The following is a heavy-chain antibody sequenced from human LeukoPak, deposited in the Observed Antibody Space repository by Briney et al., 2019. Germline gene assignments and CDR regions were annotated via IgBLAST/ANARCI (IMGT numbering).Heavy chain of an antibody. CDR3: ARLYYHDTSGYYRTHYYFDD. CDR1: GGSINNYY. CDR2: ISYSGST. Sequence: SETLSLTCTVSGGSINNYYWSWIRQPPGKGLEWIGYISYSGSTNYNPSLKSRVTISVDMSKNQFSLKLSSVTAADTAVFYCARLYYHDTSGYYRTHYYFDDWGQGTLVTVSS. V-gene: IGHV4-59*08. J-gene: IGHJ4*02. D-gene: IGHD3-22*01.